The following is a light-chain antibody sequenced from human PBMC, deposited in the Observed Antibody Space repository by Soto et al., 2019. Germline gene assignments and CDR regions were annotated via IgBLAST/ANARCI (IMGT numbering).Light chain of an antibody. CDR1: RGISNY. J-gene: IGKJ4*01. CDR2: AAS. V-gene: IGKV1-27*01. Sequence: DIQMTQSPSSLSASVGDRVTITCRASRGISNYLAWYQQKPGKVPKLLIYAASTLQSGVPSGFSGSGSGTDFTLTISRLQPEDVATYYCQQYNSAPLTFGAGTKVEIK. CDR3: QQYNSAPLT.